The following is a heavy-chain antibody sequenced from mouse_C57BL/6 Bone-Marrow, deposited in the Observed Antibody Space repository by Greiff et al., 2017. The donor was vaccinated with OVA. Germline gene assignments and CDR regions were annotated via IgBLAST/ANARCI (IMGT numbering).Heavy chain of an antibody. V-gene: IGHV5-9*01. CDR3: ARLLLFDY. D-gene: IGHD1-1*01. CDR1: GFTFSSYT. J-gene: IGHJ2*01. Sequence: DVKLVESGGGLVKPGGSLKLSCAASGFTFSSYTMSWVRQTPEQRLEWVATISGGGGNTYYPDSVKGRFTISRDNAKNTLYLQMSSLRSEDTALYYCARLLLFDYWGQGTTLTVSS. CDR2: ISGGGGNT.